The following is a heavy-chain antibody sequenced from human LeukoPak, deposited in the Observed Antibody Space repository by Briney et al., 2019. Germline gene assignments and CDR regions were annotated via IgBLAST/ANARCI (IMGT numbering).Heavy chain of an antibody. CDR1: GGSISSSSYY. CDR2: IYYSGST. V-gene: IGHV4-39*01. J-gene: IGHJ3*02. CDR3: ARRLYRDDAFDI. D-gene: IGHD1-26*01. Sequence: SETLSLTCTVSGGSISSSSYYWGWIRQPPGKGLEWIGSIYYSGSTYYNPSLKSRVTISVDTSKNQFSPKLSSVTAADTAVYYCARRLYRDDAFDIWGQGTMVTVSS.